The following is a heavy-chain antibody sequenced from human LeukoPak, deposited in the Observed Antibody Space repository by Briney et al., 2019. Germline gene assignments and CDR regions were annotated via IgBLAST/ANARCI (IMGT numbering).Heavy chain of an antibody. D-gene: IGHD5-12*01. CDR3: ATGVVATKY. V-gene: IGHV1-24*01. CDR2: FDPEDGET. Sequence: ASVKVSCKASGYTFTGYYMHWVRQAPGKGLEWMGGFDPEDGETIYAQKFQGRVTMTEDTSTDTAYMELSSLRSEDTAVYYCATGVVATKYWGQGTLVTVSS. CDR1: GYTFTGYY. J-gene: IGHJ4*02.